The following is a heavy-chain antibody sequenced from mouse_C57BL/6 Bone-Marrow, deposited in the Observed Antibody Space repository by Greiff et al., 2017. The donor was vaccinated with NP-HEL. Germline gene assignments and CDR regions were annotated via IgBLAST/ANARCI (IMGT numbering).Heavy chain of an antibody. Sequence: QVQLQQPGAELVKPGASVKLSCKASGYTFTSYWMQWVKQRPGQGLEWIGEIDPSDSYTNYNQKFKGKATLTVDTSSSTAYMQLSSLTSEDSAVYYCARKRVVAKMDYWGQGTSVTVSS. CDR1: GYTFTSYW. J-gene: IGHJ4*01. D-gene: IGHD1-1*01. CDR3: ARKRVVAKMDY. CDR2: IDPSDSYT. V-gene: IGHV1-50*01.